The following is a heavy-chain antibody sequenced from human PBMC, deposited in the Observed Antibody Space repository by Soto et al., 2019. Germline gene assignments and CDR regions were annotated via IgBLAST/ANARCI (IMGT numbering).Heavy chain of an antibody. D-gene: IGHD1-7*01. Sequence: WASVKVSCKASGGTFSSYAISWVRQAPGQGLEWMGGIIPIFGTANYAQKFQGRVTITADESTSTAYMELSSLRSEDTAVYYCARDRGGRHYNWYSVPFDYWGQVTLVTVSS. V-gene: IGHV1-69*13. J-gene: IGHJ4*02. CDR3: ARDRGGRHYNWYSVPFDY. CDR1: GGTFSSYA. CDR2: IIPIFGTA.